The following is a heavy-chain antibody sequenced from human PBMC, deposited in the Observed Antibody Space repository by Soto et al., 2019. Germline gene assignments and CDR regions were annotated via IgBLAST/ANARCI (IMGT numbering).Heavy chain of an antibody. CDR2: IYYSGST. D-gene: IGHD3-3*01. V-gene: IGHV4-59*01. CDR1: GGSISSYY. Sequence: SETLSLTCTVSGGSISSYYWSWIRQPPGKGLEWIGYIYYSGSTNYNPSLKSRVTISVDTSKNQFSLKLSSVTAADTAVYYCARAPADFWSGYYKNNWFDPWGQGTLVTVSS. CDR3: ARAPADFWSGYYKNNWFDP. J-gene: IGHJ5*02.